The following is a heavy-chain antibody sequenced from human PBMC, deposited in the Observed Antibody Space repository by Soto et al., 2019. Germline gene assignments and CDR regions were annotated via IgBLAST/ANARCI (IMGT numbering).Heavy chain of an antibody. CDR3: ASRSSTYYYDSSGRKLHDAFDI. Sequence: GGSLRLSCAASGFTFSIYWMTWVRQAPGKGLEWVANIKQDGGEKYYVDSVKGRFTISRDNAKKSLYLQMNSLRVEDTAVYYCASRSSTYYYDSSGRKLHDAFDIWGQGTMVTVSS. D-gene: IGHD3-22*01. V-gene: IGHV3-7*01. J-gene: IGHJ3*02. CDR1: GFTFSIYW. CDR2: IKQDGGEK.